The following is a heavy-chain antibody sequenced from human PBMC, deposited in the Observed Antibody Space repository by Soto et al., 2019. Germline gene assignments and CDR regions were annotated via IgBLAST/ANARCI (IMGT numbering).Heavy chain of an antibody. J-gene: IGHJ4*02. CDR3: ARGVGSSPPQY. V-gene: IGHV4-59*02. CDR2: IYASGSP. Sequence: PSETLSLTCTISGGSVSVYYWSWIPQSTGQGLEWIGYIYASGSPYYNPSLRSRVTISADTSKNQISLKLTSPTAADTAVYYCARGVGSSPPQYWGRGTLVTVSS. D-gene: IGHD1-26*01. CDR1: GGSVSVYY.